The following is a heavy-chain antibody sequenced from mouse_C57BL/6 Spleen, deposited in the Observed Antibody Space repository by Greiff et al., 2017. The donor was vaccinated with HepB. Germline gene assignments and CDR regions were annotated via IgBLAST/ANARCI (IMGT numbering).Heavy chain of an antibody. Sequence: VKLMESGAELVKPGASVKISCKASGYAFSSYWMNWVKQRPGKGLEWIGQIYPGDGDTNYNGKFKGKATLTADKSSSTAYMQLSSLTSEDSAVYFCARSGTTNAMDYWGQGTSVTVSS. CDR2: IYPGDGDT. CDR1: GYAFSSYW. D-gene: IGHD1-1*01. CDR3: ARSGTTNAMDY. J-gene: IGHJ4*01. V-gene: IGHV1-80*01.